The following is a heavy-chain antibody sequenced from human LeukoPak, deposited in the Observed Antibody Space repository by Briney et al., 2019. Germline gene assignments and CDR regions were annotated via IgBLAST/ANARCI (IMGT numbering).Heavy chain of an antibody. D-gene: IGHD6-19*01. J-gene: IGHJ4*02. CDR1: GFTFSSYW. Sequence: QAGGSLRLSCAASGFTFSSYWMHWVRHAPGKGLVWVSRINSDGSSTSYADSVKGRFTISRDNAKNTLYLQMNSLRAEDTAVYYCAREEAVADKVDYWGQGTLVTVSS. CDR2: INSDGSST. V-gene: IGHV3-74*01. CDR3: AREEAVADKVDY.